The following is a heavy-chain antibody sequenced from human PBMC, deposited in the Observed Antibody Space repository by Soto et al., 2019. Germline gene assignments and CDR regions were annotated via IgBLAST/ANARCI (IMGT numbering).Heavy chain of an antibody. D-gene: IGHD1-26*01. CDR1: GYTFTAYW. V-gene: IGHV5-51*01. CDR2: IYPGDSNT. J-gene: IGHJ5*02. CDR3: ARGRPGEYTGKGWSAP. Sequence: GESLKISCRASGYTFTAYWIGWVRQMPGKGLEWMAIIYPGDSNTRYGPSFEGHVTISADRAISTAHLQWSSLKASDTAIYYCARGRPGEYTGKGWSAPWGQEPRSPS.